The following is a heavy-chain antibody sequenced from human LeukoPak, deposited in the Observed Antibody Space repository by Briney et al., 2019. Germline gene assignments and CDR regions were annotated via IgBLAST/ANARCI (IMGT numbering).Heavy chain of an antibody. CDR2: INHSGST. V-gene: IGHV4-34*01. CDR1: GGSFSGYY. Sequence: KPSETLSLTCAVYGGSFSGYYWSWIRQPPGKGLEWIGEINHSGSTNYNPSLKSRVTISVDTSKNQFSLKLSSVTAADTAVYYCAGEYYYDSSGYYRVGMDVWGQGTTVTVSS. CDR3: AGEYYYDSSGYYRVGMDV. J-gene: IGHJ6*02. D-gene: IGHD3-22*01.